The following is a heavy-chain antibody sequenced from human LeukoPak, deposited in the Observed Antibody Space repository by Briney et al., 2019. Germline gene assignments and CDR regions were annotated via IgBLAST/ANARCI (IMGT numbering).Heavy chain of an antibody. J-gene: IGHJ4*02. Sequence: GESLKISCRASGYSFTNYWIGWVRQMPGKGLEMTGIIYPGDSDTRYSPSFQGQVTISVDKSISTAYLQWSSVKASDTAMYYCARQDYNNGRYFDYWGQGTLVTVSS. CDR1: GYSFTNYW. CDR3: ARQDYNNGRYFDY. CDR2: IYPGDSDT. V-gene: IGHV5-51*01. D-gene: IGHD1-1*01.